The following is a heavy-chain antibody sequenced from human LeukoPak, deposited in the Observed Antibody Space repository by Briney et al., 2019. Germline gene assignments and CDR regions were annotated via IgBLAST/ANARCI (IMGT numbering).Heavy chain of an antibody. V-gene: IGHV4-39*07. CDR1: GSSISTTGYY. CDR2: AYYTGST. Sequence: SETLSLTCTVSGSSISTTGYYWGWIRQPPGKGLEWIGSAYYTGSTYYNPSLKSRVTISVGTSKNQFSLKLSSVTAADTAVYYCARPSSSWYGPYNYYYYMDVWGKGTTVTVSS. D-gene: IGHD6-13*01. CDR3: ARPSSSWYGPYNYYYYMDV. J-gene: IGHJ6*03.